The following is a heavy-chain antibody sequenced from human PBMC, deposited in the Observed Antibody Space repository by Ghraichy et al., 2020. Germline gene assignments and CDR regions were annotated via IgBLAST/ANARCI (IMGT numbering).Heavy chain of an antibody. J-gene: IGHJ4*02. V-gene: IGHV5-51*01. CDR3: ARLLAASGSHDY. D-gene: IGHD3-10*01. Sequence: VESLNISCKGSGNSFTSYWIGWVRQMPGKGLEWMGIIYPGDSDTRYSPSFQGQVILSADKSINTAYLQWSSLKASDTAMYYCARLLAASGSHDYWGQGTLVTVSS. CDR2: IYPGDSDT. CDR1: GNSFTSYW.